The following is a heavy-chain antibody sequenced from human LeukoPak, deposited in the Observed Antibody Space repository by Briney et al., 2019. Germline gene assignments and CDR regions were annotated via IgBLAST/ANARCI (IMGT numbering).Heavy chain of an antibody. J-gene: IGHJ4*02. Sequence: SETLSLTCGAYGGSFSGYYWSWIRQPPGKGLAWIGTISYSGDTYYNPSLKSRVTISVDKSQNQFSLRLSSVTAADTAVYYCARDSRSSYGYVYWGQGTLVTVSS. CDR2: ISYSGDT. V-gene: IGHV4-34*01. CDR3: ARDSRSSYGYVY. CDR1: GGSFSGYY. D-gene: IGHD5-18*01.